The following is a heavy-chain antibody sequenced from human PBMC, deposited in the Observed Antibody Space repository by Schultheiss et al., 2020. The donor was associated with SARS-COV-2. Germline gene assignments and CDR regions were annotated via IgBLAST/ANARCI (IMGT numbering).Heavy chain of an antibody. D-gene: IGHD2-2*01. CDR3: ARGRTNLVVPAAMAYYYYGMDV. Sequence: SETLSLTCAVYGGSFSGYYWSWIRQPPGKGLEWIGEINHSGSTNYNPTLKSRVTISVDTSKNQSSLKLSSVTAADTAVYYCARGRTNLVVPAAMAYYYYGMDVWGQGTTVTVSS. CDR1: GGSFSGYY. CDR2: INHSGST. V-gene: IGHV4-34*01. J-gene: IGHJ6*02.